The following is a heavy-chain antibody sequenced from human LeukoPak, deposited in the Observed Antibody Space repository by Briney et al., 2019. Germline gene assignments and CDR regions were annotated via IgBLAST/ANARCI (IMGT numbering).Heavy chain of an antibody. V-gene: IGHV4-34*01. Sequence: SETLSLTCAVYGGSFSGYYWSWIRQPPGKGLEWIGEINHSGSTNYNPSLKSRVTISVDTSKNQFSLKLSSVTAADTAVYHCARGRTYSGSYSGENFDYWGQGTLVTVSS. CDR2: INHSGST. J-gene: IGHJ4*02. CDR3: ARGRTYSGSYSGENFDY. D-gene: IGHD1-26*01. CDR1: GGSFSGYY.